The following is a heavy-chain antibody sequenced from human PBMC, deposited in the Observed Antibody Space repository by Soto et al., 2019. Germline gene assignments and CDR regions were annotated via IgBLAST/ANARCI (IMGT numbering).Heavy chain of an antibody. D-gene: IGHD3-9*01. CDR2: ISSSSSYI. V-gene: IGHV3-21*01. CDR3: ARDILTVTYAFDI. J-gene: IGHJ3*02. Sequence: GGSLRLSCAASGFTFSSYSMNWVRQAPGKGLEWVSSISSSSSYIYYADSVKGRFTISRDNAKNSLHLQMNSLRAEDTAVYYCARDILTVTYAFDIWGQGTMVTVSS. CDR1: GFTFSSYS.